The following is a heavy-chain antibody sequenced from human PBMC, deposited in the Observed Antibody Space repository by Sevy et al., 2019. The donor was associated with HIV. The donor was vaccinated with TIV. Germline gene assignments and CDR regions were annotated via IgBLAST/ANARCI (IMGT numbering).Heavy chain of an antibody. D-gene: IGHD1-20*01. CDR2: IYYSGST. CDR3: ARCGITGTMGWFDP. Sequence: SETLSLTCTVSGGSISSSSYYWGWIHQPPGKGLEWIGSIYYSGSTYYNPSLKSRVTISVDTSKNQFSLKLSSVTAADTAVYYCARCGITGTMGWFDPWGQGTLVTVSS. J-gene: IGHJ5*02. V-gene: IGHV4-39*01. CDR1: GGSISSSSYY.